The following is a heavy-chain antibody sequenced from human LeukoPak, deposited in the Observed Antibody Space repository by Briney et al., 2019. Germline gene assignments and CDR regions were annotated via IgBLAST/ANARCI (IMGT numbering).Heavy chain of an antibody. V-gene: IGHV4-38-2*02. Sequence: ETLSLTCAVPGYSIRRGYYWGWIRQPPGKGREWIGRIYHSGSTYYNPSLKSRVTISVDTSKNQFSLKLSSVTAADTAAYYCAREEGRIVVVPAAIGESYYGMDVWGKGTTVIVSS. D-gene: IGHD2-2*01. J-gene: IGHJ6*04. CDR1: GYSIRRGYY. CDR2: IYHSGST. CDR3: AREEGRIVVVPAAIGESYYGMDV.